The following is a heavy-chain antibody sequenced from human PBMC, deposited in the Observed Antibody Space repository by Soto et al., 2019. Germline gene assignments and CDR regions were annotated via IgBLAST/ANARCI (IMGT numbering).Heavy chain of an antibody. V-gene: IGHV1-18*01. J-gene: IGHJ4*02. CDR2: ISAYNGNT. CDR1: GYTFTSYG. CDR3: ARDVTEAAAGDPTPIFDY. Sequence: ASVKVSCKASGYTFTSYGISWVRQAPGQGLEWMGWISAYNGNTNYAQKLQGRVTMTTDTSTSTAYMELRSLRSDDTAVYYCARDVTEAAAGDPTPIFDYWGQGTLVTVSS. D-gene: IGHD6-13*01.